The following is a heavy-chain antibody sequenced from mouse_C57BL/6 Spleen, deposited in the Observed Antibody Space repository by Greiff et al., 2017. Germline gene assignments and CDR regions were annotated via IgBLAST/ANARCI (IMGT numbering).Heavy chain of an antibody. J-gene: IGHJ2*01. V-gene: IGHV1-69*01. CDR2: IDPSDSYT. CDR3: ARYYDGLYYFDY. Sequence: VQLQQPGAELVMPGASVKLSCKASGYTFTSYWMHWVKQRPGQGLEWIGEIDPSDSYTNYNQKFKGKSTLTVDTSSSTAYMQRSSLTSEDSAVYYCARYYDGLYYFDYWGQGTTLTVSS. D-gene: IGHD1-1*01. CDR1: GYTFTSYW.